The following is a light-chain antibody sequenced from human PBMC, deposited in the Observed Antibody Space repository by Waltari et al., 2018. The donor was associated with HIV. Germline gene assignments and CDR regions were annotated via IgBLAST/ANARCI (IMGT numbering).Light chain of an antibody. Sequence: SYVLLHPPPVPLAPGQTPRTPGGGTTIGPKSVTCYQQKPGQAPVLVVYDDSVRPSGIPERISGSNSGNTATLTISRVEPGDEADYYCQVWLSFLDHPGVFGGGTKLTVL. CDR3: QVWLSFLDHPGV. V-gene: IGLV3-21*02. CDR1: TIGPKS. CDR2: DDS. J-gene: IGLJ3*02.